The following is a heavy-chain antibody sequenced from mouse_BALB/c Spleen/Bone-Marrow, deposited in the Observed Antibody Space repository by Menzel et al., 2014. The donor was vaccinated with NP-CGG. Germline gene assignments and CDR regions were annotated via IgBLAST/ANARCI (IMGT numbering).Heavy chain of an antibody. D-gene: IGHD2-4*01. J-gene: IGHJ4*01. Sequence: VQVVESGGGLVQPKGSLKLSCAASGFTFNIYAMNWVRQAPRKGLEWVARISSKSTNYTTCYADSVKDRFTISSDDSLSMLYLQMNSLKTEDTAIYYCVRQDYDYPMDYWGQGTSVTVSS. CDR2: ISSKSTNYTT. CDR3: VRQDYDYPMDY. V-gene: IGHV10-1*01. CDR1: GFTFNIYA.